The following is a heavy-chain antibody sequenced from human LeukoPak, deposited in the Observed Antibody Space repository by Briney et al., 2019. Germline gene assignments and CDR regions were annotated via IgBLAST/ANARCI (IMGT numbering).Heavy chain of an antibody. Sequence: GRSLRLSCAASGFTFSSYAMHWVRQAPGKGLEWVAVISYDGSNKYYADSVKGRFTISRDNSKKTLYLQVTSLGDEDTAVYYCASLGGFDYWGQGTLVTVSS. CDR1: GFTFSSYA. CDR2: ISYDGSNK. D-gene: IGHD3-16*01. J-gene: IGHJ4*02. V-gene: IGHV3-30-3*01. CDR3: ASLGGFDY.